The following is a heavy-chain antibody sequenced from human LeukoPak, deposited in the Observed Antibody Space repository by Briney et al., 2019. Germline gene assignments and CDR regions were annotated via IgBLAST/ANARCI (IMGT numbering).Heavy chain of an antibody. D-gene: IGHD1-26*01. CDR2: ISGSGGST. V-gene: IGHV3-23*01. J-gene: IGHJ4*02. CDR3: ARVGATEFDY. Sequence: GGSLRLSCAASGFTFSSYAMSWVRQAPGKGLEWVSAISGSGGSTYYADSVKGRFTISRGNAKNSLYLQMNSLRAEDTAVYYCARVGATEFDYWGQGTLVTVSS. CDR1: GFTFSSYA.